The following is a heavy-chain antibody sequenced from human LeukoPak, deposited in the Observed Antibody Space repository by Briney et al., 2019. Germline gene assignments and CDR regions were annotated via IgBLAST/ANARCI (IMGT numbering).Heavy chain of an antibody. D-gene: IGHD6-19*01. V-gene: IGHV1-69*04. CDR2: IIPILGVA. Sequence: SVKVSCKASGGTFSSYAISWVRQAPGQGLEWMGRIIPILGVANYAQKFQGRVTITADKSTSTAYMELSSLRSEDTAVYYCARDLLSVAGPAYYYYGMDVWGQGTTVTVSS. CDR3: ARDLLSVAGPAYYYYGMDV. CDR1: GGTFSSYA. J-gene: IGHJ6*02.